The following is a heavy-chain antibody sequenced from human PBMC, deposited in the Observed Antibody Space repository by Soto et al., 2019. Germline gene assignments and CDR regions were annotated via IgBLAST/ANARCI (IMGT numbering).Heavy chain of an antibody. CDR1: GFTFSDYI. CDR2: ISGSGGST. J-gene: IGHJ6*02. V-gene: IGHV3-23*01. Sequence: PGGSLRLSCVASGFTFSDYIMHWVRQAPGKGLEWVSAISGSGGSTYYADSVKGRFTISRDNSKNTLYLQMNSLRAEDTAVYYCAKTDCSSTSCYYGADPDQNYYYYYYGMDVWGQGTTVTVSS. CDR3: AKTDCSSTSCYYGADPDQNYYYYYYGMDV. D-gene: IGHD2-2*01.